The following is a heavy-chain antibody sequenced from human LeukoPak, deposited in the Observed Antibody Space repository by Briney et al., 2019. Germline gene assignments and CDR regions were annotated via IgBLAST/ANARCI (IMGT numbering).Heavy chain of an antibody. V-gene: IGHV1-69*04. D-gene: IGHD3-22*01. CDR2: IIPMFGIT. J-gene: IGHJ4*02. CDR1: GGTFTNYA. CDR3: ATGGINHFDSSGYYNF. Sequence: SVKVSCKASGGTFTNYAFTWVRQAPGQGLEWMGRIIPMFGITNYAQKFQGSVTITADKSSDTTYMELSSLRSEDAATYYCATGGINHFDSSGYYNFWGQGTLVTVSS.